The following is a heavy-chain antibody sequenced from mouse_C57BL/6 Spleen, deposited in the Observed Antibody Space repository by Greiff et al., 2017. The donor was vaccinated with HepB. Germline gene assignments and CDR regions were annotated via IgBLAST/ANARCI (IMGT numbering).Heavy chain of an antibody. Sequence: VQLVESGPELVKPGASVKISCKASGYAFSSSWMNWVKQRPGKGLEWIGRIYPGDGDTNYNGKFKGKATLTADNSSSTAYMQLSSLTSEDSAVYFCARFDGYYPYAMDYWGQGTSVTVSS. CDR1: GYAFSSSW. D-gene: IGHD2-3*01. CDR3: ARFDGYYPYAMDY. V-gene: IGHV1-82*01. J-gene: IGHJ4*01. CDR2: IYPGDGDT.